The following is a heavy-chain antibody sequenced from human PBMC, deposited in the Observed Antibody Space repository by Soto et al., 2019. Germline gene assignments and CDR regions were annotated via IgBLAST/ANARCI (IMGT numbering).Heavy chain of an antibody. Sequence: QVQLQESGPGLVKPSQTLSLTCTVSGGSISSGAFYWNWIRQHPGKGLEWIGYIYYSGSTYYNPSLKSRVSISVDTSKNQFSLKLTSVTAADTAVYYCARGEHSRRNFDYWGQGTLVTVSS. CDR3: ARGEHSRRNFDY. D-gene: IGHD6-13*01. CDR2: IYYSGST. CDR1: GGSISSGAFY. V-gene: IGHV4-31*03. J-gene: IGHJ4*02.